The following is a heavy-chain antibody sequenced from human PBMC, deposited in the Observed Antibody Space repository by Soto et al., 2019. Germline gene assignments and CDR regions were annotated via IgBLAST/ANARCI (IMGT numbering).Heavy chain of an antibody. CDR3: ARDKFIAARQYYYYGMDV. CDR2: ISYDGSNK. Sequence: PGGSLRLSCAASGFTFSSYAMHWVRQAPGKGLEWVAVISYDGSNKYYADSVKGRFTISRDNSKNTLYLQMNSLRAEDTAVYYCARDKFIAARQYYYYGMDVWGQGTTVTVSS. V-gene: IGHV3-30-3*01. J-gene: IGHJ6*02. CDR1: GFTFSSYA. D-gene: IGHD6-6*01.